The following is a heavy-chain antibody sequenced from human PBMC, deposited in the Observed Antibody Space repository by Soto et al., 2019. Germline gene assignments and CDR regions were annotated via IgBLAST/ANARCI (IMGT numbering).Heavy chain of an antibody. CDR1: GGSISSGGYY. V-gene: IGHV4-31*03. D-gene: IGHD4-17*01. Sequence: QVQLQESGPGLVKPSQTLSLTCTVSGGSISSGGYYWSWIRQHPGKGLEWIGYIYYSGSTSYNPSLKSRVTISVDTSKNQFSLKLSSVTAADTAVYYCARDYYGDYWFDPWGQGTLVTVSS. CDR2: IYYSGST. CDR3: ARDYYGDYWFDP. J-gene: IGHJ5*02.